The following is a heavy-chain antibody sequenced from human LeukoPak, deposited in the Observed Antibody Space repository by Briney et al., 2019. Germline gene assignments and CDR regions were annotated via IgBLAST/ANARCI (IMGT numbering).Heavy chain of an antibody. Sequence: PGGSLRLSCAASGFTFSSFGMNWVRQAPGKGLEWVSSISSSSSHIYYADSVKGRFTISRDNARKSLFLQMNSLRAEDTAIYYCTLGGPIVVLPVAFDYWGQGTMVTVSS. V-gene: IGHV3-21*01. D-gene: IGHD2-2*01. J-gene: IGHJ4*02. CDR3: TLGGPIVVLPVAFDY. CDR2: ISSSSSHI. CDR1: GFTFSSFG.